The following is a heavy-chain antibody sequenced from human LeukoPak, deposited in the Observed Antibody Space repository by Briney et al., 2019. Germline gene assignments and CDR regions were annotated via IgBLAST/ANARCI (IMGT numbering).Heavy chain of an antibody. CDR1: GGSFSGYY. CDR3: ARITKDGLYNRKYFQH. Sequence: SETLSLTCAVYGGSFSGYYWSWIRQPPGKGLEWIGEINHSGSTNYNPSLKSRVTISVDTSKNQFSLKLSSVTAADTAVYYCARITKDGLYNRKYFQHWGQGTLVTVSS. J-gene: IGHJ1*01. V-gene: IGHV4-34*01. D-gene: IGHD1-14*01. CDR2: INHSGST.